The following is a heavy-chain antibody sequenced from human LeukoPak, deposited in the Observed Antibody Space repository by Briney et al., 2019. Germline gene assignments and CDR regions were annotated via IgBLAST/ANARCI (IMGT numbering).Heavy chain of an antibody. CDR3: AKGRGSGRVRHYYYYGMDV. CDR2: ISYDGSNK. CDR1: GFTFSSYG. J-gene: IGHJ6*02. Sequence: PGRSLRPPCAASGFTFSSYGMHWVRQAPGKGLEWVAVISYDGSNKYYADSVKGRFTISRDNSKNTLYLHMNSLRAEDTAVYYCAKGRGSGRVRHYYYYGMDVWGQGATVTVSS. V-gene: IGHV3-30*18. D-gene: IGHD3-10*01.